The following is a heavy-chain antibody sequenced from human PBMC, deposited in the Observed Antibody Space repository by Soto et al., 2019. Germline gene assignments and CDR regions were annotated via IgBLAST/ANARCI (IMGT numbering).Heavy chain of an antibody. D-gene: IGHD6-13*01. Sequence: SETLSLTCTVSGGSISSGGYYWSWIRQHPGKGLEWIGYIYYSGSTYYNPSLKSRVTISVDTSKNQFSLKLSSVTAADTAVYYCARELQYSRLIYGMDVWGQGTTVTVSS. CDR3: ARELQYSRLIYGMDV. CDR2: IYYSGST. V-gene: IGHV4-31*03. CDR1: GGSISSGGYY. J-gene: IGHJ6*02.